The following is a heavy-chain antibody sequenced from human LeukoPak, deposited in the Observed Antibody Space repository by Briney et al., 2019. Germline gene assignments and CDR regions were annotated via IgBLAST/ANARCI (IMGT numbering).Heavy chain of an antibody. CDR2: ITTNGAGT. V-gene: IGHV3-23*01. CDR3: AKRSATVATTYYYDF. Sequence: GGSLRLSCAASGFTFSSYWMSWVRQAPGKGLEWVSTITTNGAGTYYADSVKGRFTTSRDNSKNTLYLQMNSLRAEDTALYYCAKRSATVATTYYYDFGGLGALVTVSS. J-gene: IGHJ4*02. D-gene: IGHD5-12*01. CDR1: GFTFSSYW.